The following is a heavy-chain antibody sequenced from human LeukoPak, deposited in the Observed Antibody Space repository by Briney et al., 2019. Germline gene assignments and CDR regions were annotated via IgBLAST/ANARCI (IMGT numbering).Heavy chain of an antibody. CDR3: AGPDYGGNSDY. D-gene: IGHD4-23*01. CDR2: IKQDGNEK. V-gene: IGHV3-7*01. CDR1: RFTFTGYW. J-gene: IGHJ4*02. Sequence: PGGSLRLSCAASRFTFTGYWMTWVRQAPGKGLEWVANIKQDGNEKYYVDSVKGRFTISRDNAKNSLYLQMNSLRAEDTAVYYCAGPDYGGNSDYWGQGTLVTVSS.